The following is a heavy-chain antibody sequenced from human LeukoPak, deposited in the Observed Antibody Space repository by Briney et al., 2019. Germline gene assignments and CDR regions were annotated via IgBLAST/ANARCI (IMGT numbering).Heavy chain of an antibody. CDR3: AKDPREQQLVSYFDY. CDR1: GFTFSSYW. V-gene: IGHV3-74*01. Sequence: TGGSLGLSCAASGFTFSSYWMHWVRQAPGKGLVWVSRINSDGSSTSYADSVKGRFTISRDNSKNTLYLQMNSLRAEDTAVYYCAKDPREQQLVSYFDYWGQGTLVTVSS. J-gene: IGHJ4*02. D-gene: IGHD6-13*01. CDR2: INSDGSST.